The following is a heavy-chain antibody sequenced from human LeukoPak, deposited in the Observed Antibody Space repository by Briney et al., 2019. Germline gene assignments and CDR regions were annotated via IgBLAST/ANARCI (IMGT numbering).Heavy chain of an antibody. D-gene: IGHD3-16*01. Sequence: QPGGSLRLSCAASGFTFSSYAMHWVRQAPGKGLEYVSAISSNGGSTYYANSVKGRFTISRDNAKKSLYLEMNSLRAEDTAVYYCARDDEITFGTVNWGQGTLVTVSS. V-gene: IGHV3-64*01. CDR1: GFTFSSYA. J-gene: IGHJ4*02. CDR3: ARDDEITFGTVN. CDR2: ISSNGGST.